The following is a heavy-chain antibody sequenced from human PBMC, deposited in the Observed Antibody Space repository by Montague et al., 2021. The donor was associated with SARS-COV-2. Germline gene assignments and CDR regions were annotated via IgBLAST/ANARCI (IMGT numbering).Heavy chain of an antibody. CDR3: ARVHFVSSGWYPDAFDI. J-gene: IGHJ3*02. D-gene: IGHD6-19*01. CDR2: IYYSGST. Sequence: TLSLTCTVSGGSINSGGYYWSWIRQHPGKGLEWIGYIYYSGSTYYSPSLKSRLTISVDTSKNQFSLKLSSVTAADTAVYYCARVHFVSSGWYPDAFDIWAKGQWSPSLQ. V-gene: IGHV4-31*03. CDR1: GGSINSGGYY.